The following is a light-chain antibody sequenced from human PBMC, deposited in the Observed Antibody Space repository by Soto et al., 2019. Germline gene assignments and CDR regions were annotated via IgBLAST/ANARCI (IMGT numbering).Light chain of an antibody. V-gene: IGLV8-61*01. J-gene: IGLJ3*02. CDR1: SGSVSTSYY. CDR3: VLYMGGGIWV. Sequence: QTVVTQEPSFSVSPGGTVTLTCALSSGSVSTSYYPSWHQQTPGQAPRTLIYNTNTRSSGVPDRFSGSILGNKAALTITGAQADDESDYYCVLYMGGGIWVFGGGTKLTVL. CDR2: NTN.